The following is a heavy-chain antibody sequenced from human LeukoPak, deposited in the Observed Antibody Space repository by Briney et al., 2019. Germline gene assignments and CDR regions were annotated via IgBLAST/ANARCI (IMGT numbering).Heavy chain of an antibody. Sequence: GRSLRLSCAASGFTFSSYGMHWVRQAPGKGLEWVGFIRSKAYGGTTEYAASVKGRFTISRDDSKSIAYLQMNSLKTEDTAVYYCTRDQSYGSGSYYMGYWGQGTLVTVSS. CDR1: GFTFSSYG. CDR2: IRSKAYGGTT. D-gene: IGHD3-10*01. CDR3: TRDQSYGSGSYYMGY. V-gene: IGHV3-49*04. J-gene: IGHJ4*02.